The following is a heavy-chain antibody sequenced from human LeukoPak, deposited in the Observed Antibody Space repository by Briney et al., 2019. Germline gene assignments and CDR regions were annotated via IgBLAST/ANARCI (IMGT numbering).Heavy chain of an antibody. CDR2: IYYSGST. Sequence: PSETLSLTCTVSGGSISSYYWSWIRQPPGKGLEWIGYIYYSGSTNYNPSLKSRVTISVDTSKNQFSLKLSSVTAADTAVYYCARDRGVYSSSSGSWDYWGQGTLVTVSS. CDR1: GGSISSYY. CDR3: ARDRGVYSSSSGSWDY. D-gene: IGHD6-6*01. V-gene: IGHV4-59*01. J-gene: IGHJ4*02.